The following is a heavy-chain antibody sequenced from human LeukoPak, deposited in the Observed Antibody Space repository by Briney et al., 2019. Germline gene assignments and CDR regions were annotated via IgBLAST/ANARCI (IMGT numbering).Heavy chain of an antibody. D-gene: IGHD5-12*01. V-gene: IGHV4-59*01. J-gene: IGHJ3*02. Sequence: SETLSLTCIFSGDSMTNYYWNWIRQPPGKGLQWIGFIYSSGSTNYNPSLKSRVTISLDTSKNQFSLRVSSVTSADTAVYYCARGNSGYDYAFDIWGQGTMVTVSS. CDR1: GDSMTNYY. CDR3: ARGNSGYDYAFDI. CDR2: IYSSGST.